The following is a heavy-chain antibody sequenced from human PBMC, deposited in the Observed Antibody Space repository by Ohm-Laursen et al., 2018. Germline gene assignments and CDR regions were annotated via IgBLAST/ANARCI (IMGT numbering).Heavy chain of an antibody. J-gene: IGHJ4*02. V-gene: IGHV4-4*07. CDR1: NDSFGEAF. Sequence: GTLSLTCTVSNDSFGEAFWSWIRQPAGKGLEWIGRVFPVGATNYNPSLKGRLTMSINRSKKQFSLRLTSVTAADTAVYYCTNSLGGAHWGPGILVTVSS. CDR2: VFPVGAT. CDR3: TNSLGGAH.